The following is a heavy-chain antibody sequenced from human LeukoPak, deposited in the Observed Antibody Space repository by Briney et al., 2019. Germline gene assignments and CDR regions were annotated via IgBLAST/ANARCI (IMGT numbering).Heavy chain of an antibody. D-gene: IGHD3-10*01. Sequence: GGSLRLSCAASGFTFSSYAMSWVRQAPGKGLEWVSAISGSGGSTYYADSVKGRFTISRDNSKNTLYLQMNSLRAEDTSVYYCAKDRRAEWFGEGYSDYWGQGTLVTVSS. V-gene: IGHV3-23*01. CDR1: GFTFSSYA. CDR2: ISGSGGST. J-gene: IGHJ4*02. CDR3: AKDRRAEWFGEGYSDY.